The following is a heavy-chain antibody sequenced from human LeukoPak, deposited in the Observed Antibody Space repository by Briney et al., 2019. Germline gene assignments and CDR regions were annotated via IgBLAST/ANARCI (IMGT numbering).Heavy chain of an antibody. Sequence: PSETLSLTCTVSGGSISSSSYYWGWIRQPPGKGLEWIGSIYYSESTYYNPSLKSRVTISVDTSKNQFSLRLSSVTAADTAVYYCARVTGYMIEDYFDYWGQGTLVTVSS. V-gene: IGHV4-39*07. CDR1: GGSISSSSYY. J-gene: IGHJ4*02. CDR3: ARVTGYMIEDYFDY. CDR2: IYYSEST. D-gene: IGHD3-22*01.